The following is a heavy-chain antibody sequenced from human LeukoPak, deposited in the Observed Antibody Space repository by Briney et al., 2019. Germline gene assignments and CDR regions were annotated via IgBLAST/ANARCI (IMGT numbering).Heavy chain of an antibody. V-gene: IGHV4-4*07. CDR2: IYTSGST. D-gene: IGHD2-8*01. Sequence: SETLSLTCTVSGGSISSYYWSWIRQPAGKGLEWIGRIYTSGSTNYNPSLKSRVTISVATSKNQFSLKLSSVTAADTAVYYCARGGVPPSYYYGMDVWGQGTTVTVSS. CDR3: ARGGVPPSYYYGMDV. CDR1: GGSISSYY. J-gene: IGHJ6*02.